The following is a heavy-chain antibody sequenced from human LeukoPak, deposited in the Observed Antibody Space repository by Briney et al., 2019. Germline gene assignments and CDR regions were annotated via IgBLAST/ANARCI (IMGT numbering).Heavy chain of an antibody. CDR2: ISYDGSNK. CDR3: ASCITARRNYYYYMDF. D-gene: IGHD6-6*01. J-gene: IGHJ6*03. Sequence: PGGSLRLSCAASGFTFSSYPMHWVRQAPGKGLEWVALISYDGSNKYYADSVKGRFTIARDNSKNTLYLQMNSLRAEDTAVYYCASCITARRNYYYYMDFWGKGTTVTVSS. V-gene: IGHV3-30-3*01. CDR1: GFTFSSYP.